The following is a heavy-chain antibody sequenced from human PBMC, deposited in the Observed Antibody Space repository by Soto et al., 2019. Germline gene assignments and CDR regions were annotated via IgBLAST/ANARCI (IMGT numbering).Heavy chain of an antibody. Sequence: PVGSLRLSCAASGFTFDSFAMTWVRQAPGKGLEWVSAISASGGSTYYADPVKGRFTISRDSSKNTLYLQMNSLRAEDTAVYYCARGAVTPDSWGQGTLVTVSS. J-gene: IGHJ4*02. D-gene: IGHD3-10*01. CDR2: ISASGGST. CDR1: GFTFDSFA. CDR3: ARGAVTPDS. V-gene: IGHV3-23*01.